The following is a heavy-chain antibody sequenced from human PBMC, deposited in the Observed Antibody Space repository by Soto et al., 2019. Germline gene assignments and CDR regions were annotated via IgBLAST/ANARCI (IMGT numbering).Heavy chain of an antibody. CDR2: IIRIFGTP. V-gene: IGHV1-69*12. Sequence: QVQLVQSGAEVKKPGSSVKVSCKASGGTFSSYAINWVRQAPGQGLEWMGGIIRIFGTPDYAQRFQGRVTNTADESTDTAYIELSSVSSDDTAGYYCASQGSNEYDCYGMDVWGHGTTVTVSS. CDR1: GGTFSSYA. D-gene: IGHD3-10*01. CDR3: ASQGSNEYDCYGMDV. J-gene: IGHJ6*02.